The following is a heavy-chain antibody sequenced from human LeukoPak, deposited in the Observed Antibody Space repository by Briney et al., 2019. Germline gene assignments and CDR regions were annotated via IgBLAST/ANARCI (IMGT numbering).Heavy chain of an antibody. CDR3: ARFGIVASDAVDY. D-gene: IGHD3-22*01. J-gene: IGHJ4*02. V-gene: IGHV3-48*03. Sequence: GGSLRLSCVASGFTFSSYEMNWVCQAPGEGLEWISYISSRGSTIYYADSVKGRFTISRDNAKNSLSLQMNSLRAEDTAVYYCARFGIVASDAVDYWGQGTLVTVSS. CDR2: ISSRGSTI. CDR1: GFTFSSYE.